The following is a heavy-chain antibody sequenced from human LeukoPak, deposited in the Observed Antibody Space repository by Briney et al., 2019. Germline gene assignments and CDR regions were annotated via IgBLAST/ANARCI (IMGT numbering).Heavy chain of an antibody. D-gene: IGHD2-8*02. J-gene: IGHJ4*02. Sequence: GGSLRLSCAASGFTFSDYYMGWIRQAPGKGLEWVSSISGSSTYIYYADSVKGRFTISRDNAKNSLYLQMNSLRAEDTAVYYCARDWWCGYWGQGTLVTVSS. CDR3: ARDWWCGY. V-gene: IGHV3-11*04. CDR2: ISGSSTYI. CDR1: GFTFSDYY.